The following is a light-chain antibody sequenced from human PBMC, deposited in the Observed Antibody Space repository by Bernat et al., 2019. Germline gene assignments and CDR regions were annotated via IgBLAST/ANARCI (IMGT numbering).Light chain of an antibody. Sequence: EIVLTQSPATLSLSPGERATLSCRASQSVSSYLAWYQHKPGQAPRLLIYDASNRATGIPARFSGSGSGTDFTLTISSLEPDDFAVYYCQQRSNWHPWTFGQGTKVEIK. CDR1: QSVSSY. CDR2: DAS. J-gene: IGKJ1*01. V-gene: IGKV3-11*01. CDR3: QQRSNWHPWT.